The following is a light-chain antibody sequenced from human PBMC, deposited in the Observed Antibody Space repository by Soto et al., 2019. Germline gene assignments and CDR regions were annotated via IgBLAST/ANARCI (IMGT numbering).Light chain of an antibody. CDR1: QSVSSN. CDR2: GAS. V-gene: IGKV3-15*01. J-gene: IGKJ4*01. Sequence: EIVMTQSPATLSVSPGERATLSCRASQSVSSNLAWYQQKPGHAPRLLIYGASTRATGIPARFSGSGSGTDFTLTISSLQSEDFAVYYCQQYNNWLPVFGGGTKVEIK. CDR3: QQYNNWLPV.